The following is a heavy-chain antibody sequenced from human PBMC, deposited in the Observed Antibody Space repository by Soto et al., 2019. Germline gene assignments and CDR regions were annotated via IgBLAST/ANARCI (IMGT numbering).Heavy chain of an antibody. V-gene: IGHV3-7*01. J-gene: IGHJ5*02. CDR2: IKEDGSEK. CDR3: AREADYGDLITSWGFDH. D-gene: IGHD4-17*01. Sequence: GGSLRLSCAASGFSFSSYWMSWVRQAPGKGLEWVANIKEDGSEKYYVDSVRGRFTISRDNAENSLSLQMNSLRAEDTAVYYCAREADYGDLITSWGFDHWGQGTQVTVSS. CDR1: GFSFSSYW.